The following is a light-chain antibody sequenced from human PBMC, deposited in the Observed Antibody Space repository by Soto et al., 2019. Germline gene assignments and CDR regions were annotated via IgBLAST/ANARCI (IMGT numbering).Light chain of an antibody. CDR2: DVS. V-gene: IGLV2-14*01. Sequence: QSVLTQPASVSGSPGQSITISCTGTSSDVGGYNYASWYQQHPGKAPKFMIYDVSNRPSGVSTRFSGSKSGNTASLTISGLQAEDEADYYCNSYTTSNTRQIVFGTGTRSPS. CDR3: NSYTTSNTRQIV. CDR1: SSDVGGYNY. J-gene: IGLJ1*01.